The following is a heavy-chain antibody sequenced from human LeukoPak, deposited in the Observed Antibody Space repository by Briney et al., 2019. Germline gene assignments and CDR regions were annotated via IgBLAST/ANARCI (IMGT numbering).Heavy chain of an antibody. CDR2: IYPGDSDT. V-gene: IGHV5-51*01. CDR3: ARLVGYYYDSSGSYFDY. CDR1: GYSFTSYW. D-gene: IGHD3-22*01. J-gene: IGHJ4*02. Sequence: GESLKISCKGSGYSFTSYWIGWVRQMPGKGLEWMGIIYPGDSDTRYSPSFQGQVTISADKSISTAYLQWSSLKASDTAMYYCARLVGYYYDSSGSYFDYWGQGTLVTVSS.